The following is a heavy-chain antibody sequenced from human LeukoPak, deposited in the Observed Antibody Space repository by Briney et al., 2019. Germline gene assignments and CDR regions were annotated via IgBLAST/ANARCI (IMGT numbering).Heavy chain of an antibody. D-gene: IGHD2-2*01. V-gene: IGHV4-4*02. J-gene: IGHJ3*02. CDR3: ARADCSSTSCYGENI. Sequence: SGTLSLTCAVSGGSISSSNWWSWVRQPPGKGLEWIGEIYHSGSTNYNPSLKSRVTISVDKSKNQFSLKLSSVTAADTAVYYCARADCSSTSCYGENIWGQGTMVTVSS. CDR1: GGSISSSNW. CDR2: IYHSGST.